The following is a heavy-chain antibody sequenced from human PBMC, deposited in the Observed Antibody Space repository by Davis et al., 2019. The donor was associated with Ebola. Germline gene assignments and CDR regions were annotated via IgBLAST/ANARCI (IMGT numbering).Heavy chain of an antibody. J-gene: IGHJ4*02. D-gene: IGHD5-12*01. CDR3: ARRMVAIDY. V-gene: IGHV3-23*01. Sequence: YYADSVKGRFTISRDNSKNTLYLQMNSLRAEDTAVYYCARRMVAIDYWGQGTLVTVSS.